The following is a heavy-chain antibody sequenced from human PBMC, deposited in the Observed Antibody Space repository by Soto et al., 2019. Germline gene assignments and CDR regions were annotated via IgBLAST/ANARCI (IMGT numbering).Heavy chain of an antibody. Sequence: SEPLRDRYGVAWGSSRGVGYSWSWIRQTPGKGLEWIGYIYHSGSTYYNPSLKSRVTISVDRSKNQFSLRLSSVTAADTAIYYCARVPERRGHGTLVPVSS. D-gene: IGHD1-1*01. CDR1: WGSSRGVGYS. V-gene: IGHV4-30-2*01. CDR3: ARVPER. J-gene: IGHJ4*01. CDR2: IYHSGST.